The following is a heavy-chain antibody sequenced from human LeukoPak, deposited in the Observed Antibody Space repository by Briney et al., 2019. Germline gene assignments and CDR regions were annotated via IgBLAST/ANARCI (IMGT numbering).Heavy chain of an antibody. J-gene: IGHJ2*01. CDR3: ARPASGYSSGWYIWYFDL. CDR1: GGTFSSYA. Sequence: SVKVSCKASGGTFSSYAISWVRQAPGQGLEWMGGIIPIFGTANYAQKFQGRVTITADKSTSTAYMELSSLRSEDTAVYYCARPASGYSSGWYIWYFDLWGRGTLVTVSS. V-gene: IGHV1-69*06. CDR2: IIPIFGTA. D-gene: IGHD6-19*01.